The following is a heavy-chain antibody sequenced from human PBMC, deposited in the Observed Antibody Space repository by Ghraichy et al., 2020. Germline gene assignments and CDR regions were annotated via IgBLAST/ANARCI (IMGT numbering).Heavy chain of an antibody. Sequence: LSLTCTVSGGSISSSSYYWGWIRQPPGKGLEWIGSIYYSGSTYYNPSLKSRVTISVDTSKNQFSLKLSSVTAADTAVYYCARHSIVVVPAAWYFDLWGRGTLVTVSS. D-gene: IGHD2-2*01. CDR2: IYYSGST. CDR3: ARHSIVVVPAAWYFDL. J-gene: IGHJ2*01. V-gene: IGHV4-39*01. CDR1: GGSISSSSYY.